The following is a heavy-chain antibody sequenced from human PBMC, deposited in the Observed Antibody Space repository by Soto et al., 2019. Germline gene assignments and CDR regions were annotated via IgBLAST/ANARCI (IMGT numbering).Heavy chain of an antibody. CDR3: ARYQALYSRRSPTGAFDI. CDR1: GYTFTSYG. D-gene: IGHD3-16*02. J-gene: IGHJ3*02. Sequence: ASVKVSCKASGYTFTSYGISWVRQAPGQGLEWMGWISAYNGNTNYAQKLQGRVTMTTDTSTSTAYMELRSLRSDDTAVYYCARYQALYSRRSPTGAFDIWCQGTMVTVSS. CDR2: ISAYNGNT. V-gene: IGHV1-18*01.